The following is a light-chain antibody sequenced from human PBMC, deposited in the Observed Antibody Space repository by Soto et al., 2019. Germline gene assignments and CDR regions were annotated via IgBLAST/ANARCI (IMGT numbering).Light chain of an antibody. CDR2: DVS. V-gene: IGLV2-14*01. CDR1: SSDIGGYNY. CDR3: SSYTSSFYG. Sequence: QSALTQPASVSGSPGQSITISCTGTSSDIGGYNYVSWYQQHPGKAHKLMIYDVSNRPSGVSNRFSGSKSGNTASLTISGLQAEDEADYYCSSYTSSFYGFGTGTKVTVL. J-gene: IGLJ1*01.